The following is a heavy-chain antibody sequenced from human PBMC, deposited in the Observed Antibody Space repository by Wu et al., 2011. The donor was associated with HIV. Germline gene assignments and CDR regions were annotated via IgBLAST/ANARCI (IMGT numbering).Heavy chain of an antibody. D-gene: IGHD1-26*01. CDR1: GYTFTSYG. Sequence: QVQLVQSGAEVKKPGASVKVSCKASGYTFTSYGISWVRQAPGQGLEWMGWISAYNGDTNYAQKLQGRVTFTADKSTSTVYMDLSLKGDDTAVYFCARDRLGDSAIGAFDIWGQGTLVTSLQ. V-gene: IGHV1-18*01. CDR2: ISAYNGDT. CDR3: ARDRLGDSAIGAFDI. J-gene: IGHJ3*02.